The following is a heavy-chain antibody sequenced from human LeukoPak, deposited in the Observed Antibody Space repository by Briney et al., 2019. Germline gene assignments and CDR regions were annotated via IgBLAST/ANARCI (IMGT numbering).Heavy chain of an antibody. J-gene: IGHJ4*02. CDR3: AKPLTATYYYGSGSYYNIASDY. V-gene: IGHV3-30*18. CDR2: ISYDGSNK. D-gene: IGHD3-10*01. CDR1: GFTFSSYG. Sequence: GRSLRLSCAASGFTFSSYGMHWVLQAPGKGLEWVAVISYDGSNKYYADSVKGRFTISRDNSKNTLYLQMNSLRAEDTAVYYCAKPLTATYYYGSGSYYNIASDYWGQGTLVTVSS.